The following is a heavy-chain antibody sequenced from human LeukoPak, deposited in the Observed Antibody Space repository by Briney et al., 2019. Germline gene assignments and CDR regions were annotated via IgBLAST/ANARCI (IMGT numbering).Heavy chain of an antibody. CDR1: GGSFSGYY. CDR2: INNSGST. J-gene: IGHJ4*02. Sequence: SETLSLTCAVYGGSFSGYYWSWIRQPPGKGLEWIGEINNSGSTNYNPSLKSRVTISVDTSKNQFSLNLISVTAAGTAVYYCARGRQNDYWGQGTLVTVSS. V-gene: IGHV4-34*01. CDR3: ARGRQNDY.